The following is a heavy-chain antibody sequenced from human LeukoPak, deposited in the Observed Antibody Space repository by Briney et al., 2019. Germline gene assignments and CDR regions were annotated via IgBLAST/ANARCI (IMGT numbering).Heavy chain of an antibody. CDR3: AKDRAYYSDSSGYYLVRAYDY. J-gene: IGHJ4*02. D-gene: IGHD3-22*01. CDR2: ISTSSSYI. V-gene: IGHV3-21*04. CDR1: GFTFSSYS. Sequence: GSLRLSCAASGFTFSSYSMNWVRQAPGKGLEWVSFISTSSSYIYYADSVKGRFTISGDNSKNTLYLQMNSLRAEDTAVYYCAKDRAYYSDSSGYYLVRAYDYWGQGTLVTVSS.